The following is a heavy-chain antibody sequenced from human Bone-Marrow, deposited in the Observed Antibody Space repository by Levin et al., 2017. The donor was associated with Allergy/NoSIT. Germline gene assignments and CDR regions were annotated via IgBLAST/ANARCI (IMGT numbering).Heavy chain of an antibody. Sequence: TPSETLSLTCAVYGGSFSGYYWSWIRQPPGKGLEWIGEINHSGRTNYNPSLNSRVTISVDTSKNQISLKLNYVTAADTAVYYCARERWLVPTTTGLRRFPKDLWGRGTLVTVSS. V-gene: IGHV4-34*01. CDR3: ARERWLVPTTTGLRRFPKDL. J-gene: IGHJ2*01. CDR2: INHSGRT. D-gene: IGHD6-19*01. CDR1: GGSFSGYY.